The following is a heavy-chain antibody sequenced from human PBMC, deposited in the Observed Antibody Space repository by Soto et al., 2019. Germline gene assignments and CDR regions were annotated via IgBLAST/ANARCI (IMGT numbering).Heavy chain of an antibody. CDR1: GLTFSNYG. Sequence: GGSLRLSCAVSGLTFSNYGMTWVRQAPGKGLEWVSDISSSGANTYYADAVKGRFTISRDNSKNTLFLQMNSLRADDTAVYYCAKGTVDYWGLGTLVTV. CDR3: AKGTVDY. J-gene: IGHJ4*02. V-gene: IGHV3-23*01. CDR2: ISSSGANT.